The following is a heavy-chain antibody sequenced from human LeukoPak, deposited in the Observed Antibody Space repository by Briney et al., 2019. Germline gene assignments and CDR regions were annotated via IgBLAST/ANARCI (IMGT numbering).Heavy chain of an antibody. V-gene: IGHV3-30-3*01. Sequence: GGSLRLSCAASGFTFSSYAMHWVRQAPGKGLEWVAVISYDGSNKYYADSVKGRFTISRDNSKNTLYLQMNSLRAEDTAVYYCAREGEKLSPRWGYCSGGSCSKGHYFDYWGQGTLVTVSS. D-gene: IGHD2-15*01. CDR3: AREGEKLSPRWGYCSGGSCSKGHYFDY. CDR2: ISYDGSNK. J-gene: IGHJ4*02. CDR1: GFTFSSYA.